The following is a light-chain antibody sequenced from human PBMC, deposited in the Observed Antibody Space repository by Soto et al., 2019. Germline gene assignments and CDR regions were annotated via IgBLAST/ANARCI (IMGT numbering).Light chain of an antibody. CDR1: QSVSSY. Sequence: EIVLTQSPAPLSFSPGERATLSCRASQSVSSYLAWYQQKPGQAPRLLIYDASNRATGIPARFSGSGSGTDFTLTISSLEPEDFAVYYCQQYGSSPGTFGQGTKVDIK. CDR3: QQYGSSPGT. J-gene: IGKJ1*01. V-gene: IGKV3-11*01. CDR2: DAS.